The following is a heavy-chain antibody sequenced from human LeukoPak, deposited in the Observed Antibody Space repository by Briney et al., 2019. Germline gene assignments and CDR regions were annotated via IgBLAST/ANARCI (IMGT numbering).Heavy chain of an antibody. D-gene: IGHD3-16*01. CDR2: CNTNSGTP. CDR3: ARLLKGGGPNWFDP. V-gene: IGHV7-4-1*02. J-gene: IGHJ5*02. Sequence: APGKVSGKPFGYPLTIYALNWGRKAPGQGLRRMGWCNTNSGTPTYAQGFTGRFVFSLDASVSTAYLQISSLKAEDTAVYYCARLLKGGGPNWFDPWGQGTLVTVSS. CDR1: GYPLTIYA.